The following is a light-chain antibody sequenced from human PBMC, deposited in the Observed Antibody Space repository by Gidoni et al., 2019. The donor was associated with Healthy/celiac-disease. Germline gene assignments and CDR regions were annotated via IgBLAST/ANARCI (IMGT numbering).Light chain of an antibody. J-gene: IGKJ4*02. CDR3: QQYNNWPPS. CDR1: QSVSSN. V-gene: IGKV3-15*01. Sequence: EIVITQSPATLSVSPGERATLSCRASQSVSSNLAWYQQKPGQAPRLLIYGASTRATGIPARFSGSGSGTEFTLTISSLQSEEFAVYYCQQYNNWPPSFGGGTKVEIK. CDR2: GAS.